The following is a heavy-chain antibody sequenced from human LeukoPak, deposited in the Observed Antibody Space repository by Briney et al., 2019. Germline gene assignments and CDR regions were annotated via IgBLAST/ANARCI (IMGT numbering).Heavy chain of an antibody. J-gene: IGHJ6*03. Sequence: ASVKVSCKTSGYIFIDYEINWVRQATGQGLEWMGWMNPKSGDTGYEQKFQGRVTITRDSSIIPVYMELSSLRSDDTALYYCARGRYMDVWGKGTTVTVSS. CDR3: ARGRYMDV. CDR2: MNPKSGDT. CDR1: GYIFIDYE. V-gene: IGHV1-8*03.